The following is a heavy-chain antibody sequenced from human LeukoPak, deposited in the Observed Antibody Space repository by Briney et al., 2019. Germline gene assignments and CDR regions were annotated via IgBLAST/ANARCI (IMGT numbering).Heavy chain of an antibody. CDR1: GGSISSTNSY. Sequence: SETLSLTCTVSGGSISSTNSYWGWIRQSPRTGLEWIGYIYTSGSTNYNPSLKSRVTISVDTSKNQFSLKLSSVTAADTAVYYCARHVNYYDSPVLDYWGQGTLVTVSS. J-gene: IGHJ4*02. CDR3: ARHVNYYDSPVLDY. CDR2: IYTSGST. D-gene: IGHD3-22*01. V-gene: IGHV4-61*05.